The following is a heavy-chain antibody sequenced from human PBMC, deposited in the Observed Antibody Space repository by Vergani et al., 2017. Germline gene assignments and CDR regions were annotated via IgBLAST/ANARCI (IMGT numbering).Heavy chain of an antibody. CDR3: ARDLAKGAFDS. CDR1: GFSFRSYA. D-gene: IGHD3-16*01. Sequence: QVQLVESGGGVVQPGRSLRLSCAASGFSFRSYAMHWVRQAPGKGLEWVAVIWYDGNKKDCTDSVKGRFTISRDNSKNTVYLQMNSLTAEDTAVYYCARDLAKGAFDSWGQGTLVTVSS. CDR2: IWYDGNKK. J-gene: IGHJ4*02. V-gene: IGHV3-33*01.